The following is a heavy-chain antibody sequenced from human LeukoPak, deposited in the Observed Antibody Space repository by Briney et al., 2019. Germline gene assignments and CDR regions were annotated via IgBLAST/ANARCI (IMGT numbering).Heavy chain of an antibody. D-gene: IGHD6-13*01. V-gene: IGHV3-7*01. CDR3: ARDRAAAEDY. CDR1: GFTFSSYR. Sequence: GGSLRLSCAASGFTFSSYRMSWVRQAPGKGLEWVANIKQDGSEKYYVDSVKGRFTISRDNAKNSLYLQMNSLRAEDTAVYYCARDRAAAEDYWGQGTLVTVSS. CDR2: IKQDGSEK. J-gene: IGHJ4*02.